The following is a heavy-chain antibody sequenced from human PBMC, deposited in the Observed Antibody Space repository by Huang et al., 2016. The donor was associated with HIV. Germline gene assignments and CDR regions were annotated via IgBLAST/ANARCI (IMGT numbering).Heavy chain of an antibody. CDR1: GYTLRDHW. CDR2: RNSDGRST. Sequence: ELQLVESGGGFVQPGGSLRLSCAASGYTLRDHWMHWVRQAPGKGLVWVSSRNSDGRSTTYAGSVKGRFTISRDNAKNTLYLQMKGLRVEDTAVYYCTRVAAGDWYFDLWGRGTLVTVSA. D-gene: IGHD3-10*01. J-gene: IGHJ2*01. CDR3: TRVAAGDWYFDL. V-gene: IGHV3-74*01.